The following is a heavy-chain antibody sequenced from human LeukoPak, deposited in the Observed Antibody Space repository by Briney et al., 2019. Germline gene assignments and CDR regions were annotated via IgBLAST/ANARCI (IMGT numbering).Heavy chain of an antibody. CDR3: ARIGSTMVRGVLNWFDP. Sequence: ASVKVSCKASGYTFTGYYMHWVRQAPGQGLEWMGWINPNSGGTNYAQKFQGRVTMTRDTSISTAYMELSRLRSDDMAVYYCARIGSTMVRGVLNWFDPWGQGTLVTVSS. J-gene: IGHJ5*02. D-gene: IGHD3-10*01. CDR2: INPNSGGT. V-gene: IGHV1-2*02. CDR1: GYTFTGYY.